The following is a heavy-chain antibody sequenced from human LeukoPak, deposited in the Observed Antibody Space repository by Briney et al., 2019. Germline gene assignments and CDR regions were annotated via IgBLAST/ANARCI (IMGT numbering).Heavy chain of an antibody. CDR1: GFTFSDYY. D-gene: IGHD6-13*01. V-gene: IGHV3-11*06. CDR3: ARDGGSSYAFDI. J-gene: IGHJ3*02. CDR2: ISPDGSDA. Sequence: PGGSLRLSCAASGFTFSDYYVSWIRQAPGKGLEWVSRISPDGSDAEHADSVKGRFTISRDNAKNTLYLQMNSLRAEDTAVYYCARDGGSSYAFDIWGQGTMVTVSS.